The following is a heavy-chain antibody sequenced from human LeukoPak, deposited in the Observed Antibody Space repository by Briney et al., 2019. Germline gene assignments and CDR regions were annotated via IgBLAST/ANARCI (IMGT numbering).Heavy chain of an antibody. CDR1: GFTFSSYW. CDR2: INTDGSST. J-gene: IGHJ4*02. Sequence: PGGSLRLSCAASGFTFSSYWMHWVRQAPGKGLVWVSRINTDGSSTSYADSVKGRFTISRDNAKNSLYLQMNSLRAEDTALYYCATRYASGPIADYWGQGTLVTVSS. V-gene: IGHV3-74*01. CDR3: ATRYASGPIADY. D-gene: IGHD3-10*01.